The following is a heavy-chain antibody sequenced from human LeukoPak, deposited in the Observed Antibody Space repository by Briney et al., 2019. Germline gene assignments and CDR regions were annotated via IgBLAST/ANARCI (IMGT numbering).Heavy chain of an antibody. CDR2: INHSGST. J-gene: IGHJ4*02. V-gene: IGHV4-34*01. D-gene: IGHD2/OR15-2a*01. CDR1: GGSFSGYY. Sequence: SETLSLTCAVYGGSFSGYYWSWIRQPPGKGLEWIGEINHSGSTNYNPSLKSRVTIPVDTSKNQFSLKLSSVTAADTAVYYCARGTTGSTILDYWGQGTLVTVSS. CDR3: ARGTTGSTILDY.